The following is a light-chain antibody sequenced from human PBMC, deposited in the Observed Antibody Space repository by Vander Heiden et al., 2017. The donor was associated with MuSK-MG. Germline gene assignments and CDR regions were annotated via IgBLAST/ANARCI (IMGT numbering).Light chain of an antibody. J-gene: IGLJ2*01. CDR1: SSDVGGYNY. V-gene: IGLV2-11*01. CDR3: CSYAGSYTSDVV. CDR2: DVS. Sequence: QSALTQPRSLSGSPGPSVTISCTGTSSDVGGYNYVSWYHQHPGKAPKLMIYDVSKRPSGVPDRFSGSKSGNTASLTISGLQAEDEADYYCCSYAGSYTSDVVFGGGTKLTVL.